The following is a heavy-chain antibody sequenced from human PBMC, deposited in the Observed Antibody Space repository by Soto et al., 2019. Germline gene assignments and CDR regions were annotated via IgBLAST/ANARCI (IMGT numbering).Heavy chain of an antibody. Sequence: ASVKVSFKASGGTFSSYTISWVRQAPGQGLEWMGRIIPILGIANYAQKFQGRVTITADKSTSTAYMELSSLRSEDTAVYYCARDRYSSSSGLSPFDYWGQGTLVTVSS. J-gene: IGHJ4*02. V-gene: IGHV1-69*04. CDR3: ARDRYSSSSGLSPFDY. D-gene: IGHD6-6*01. CDR2: IIPILGIA. CDR1: GGTFSSYT.